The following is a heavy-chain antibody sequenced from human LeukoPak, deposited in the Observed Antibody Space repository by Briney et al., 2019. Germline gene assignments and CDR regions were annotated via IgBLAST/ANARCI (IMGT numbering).Heavy chain of an antibody. CDR1: GFNFRDHW. Sequence: GGSLRLSCAGSGFNFRDHWMSWLRQAPEKGPEWVAHIRPDGSEKYYVDSVKGRFIISRDNARNSLSLQMNSLRAEDTAVYYCAGSFGDVKNFWGQGTLVTVSS. V-gene: IGHV3-7*01. CDR2: IRPDGSEK. CDR3: AGSFGDVKNF. D-gene: IGHD3-10*01. J-gene: IGHJ4*01.